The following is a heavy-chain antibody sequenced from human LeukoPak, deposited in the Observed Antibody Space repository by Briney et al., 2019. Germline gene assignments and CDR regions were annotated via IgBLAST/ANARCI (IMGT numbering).Heavy chain of an antibody. Sequence: SETLSLNCTVSGGSISGYYWKWIRQPPGKGLEWIGYIYYSGSTHYNPSLKSRVTISVDTSMNQLSLKLSSVTAADTAVYYCARRSGYSSSEDYWGQGTLVTVSS. D-gene: IGHD3-22*01. CDR3: ARRSGYSSSEDY. J-gene: IGHJ4*02. CDR2: IYYSGST. CDR1: GGSISGYY. V-gene: IGHV4-59*08.